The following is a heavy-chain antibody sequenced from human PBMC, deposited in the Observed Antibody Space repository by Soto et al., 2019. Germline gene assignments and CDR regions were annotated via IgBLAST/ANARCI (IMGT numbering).Heavy chain of an antibody. J-gene: IGHJ4*02. Sequence: EVRLVESGGGSGQPGGSLRLSCVAYGYTFNSHEMNWIRQTPGKGLEWISSISGSGTTKYADSVKGRFTISRDNAHKSIYLEMNSLRVEDTGVYYCARGGIHWGQGALVTVSS. D-gene: IGHD6-13*01. V-gene: IGHV3-48*03. CDR3: ARGGIH. CDR2: ISGSGTT. CDR1: GYTFNSHE.